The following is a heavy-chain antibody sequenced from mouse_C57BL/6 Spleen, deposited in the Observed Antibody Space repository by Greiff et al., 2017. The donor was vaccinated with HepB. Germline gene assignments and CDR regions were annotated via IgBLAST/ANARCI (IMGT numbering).Heavy chain of an antibody. J-gene: IGHJ4*01. CDR3: ASKGVQLILPGSMDY. V-gene: IGHV5-17*01. CDR1: GFTFSAYG. CDR2: ISSGSSTI. Sequence: VQLKESGGGLVKPGGSLKLSCAASGFTFSAYGMHWVRQAPEKGLEWVAYISSGSSTIYYADTVKGRFTISRDNAKNTLFLQMTSLRSEDTAMYYCASKGVQLILPGSMDYWGQGTSSTFSP. D-gene: IGHD3-2*02.